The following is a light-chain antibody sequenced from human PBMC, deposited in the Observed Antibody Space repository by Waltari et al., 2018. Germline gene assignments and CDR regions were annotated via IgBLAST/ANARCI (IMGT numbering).Light chain of an antibody. Sequence: EIVLTQSPGTLSLSPGERATLSCRASQSVRKYLAWYQQRPGQAPRLLIYDASTSATGIPDRFSGSGFGTDFSLTISRLEPEEFAVYYCQKYESLPATFGQGTKVEIK. V-gene: IGKV3-20*01. J-gene: IGKJ1*01. CDR2: DAS. CDR1: QSVRKY. CDR3: QKYESLPAT.